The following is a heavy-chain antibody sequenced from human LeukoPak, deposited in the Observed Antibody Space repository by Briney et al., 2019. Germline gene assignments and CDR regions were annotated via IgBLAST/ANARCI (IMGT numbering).Heavy chain of an antibody. J-gene: IGHJ4*02. D-gene: IGHD2-2*01. V-gene: IGHV3-21*01. CDR3: ARGLVPAAFDF. CDR2: ITGSSDFM. CDR1: GFAFSDSS. Sequence: GGSLRLSCAASGFAFSDSSMNWVRQVPGTGLEWVSSITGSSDFMSYGASVKGRFTVSRDNAKNSIYLHMSSLRVEDTAVYYCARGLVPAAFDFWGQGTLVTVSS.